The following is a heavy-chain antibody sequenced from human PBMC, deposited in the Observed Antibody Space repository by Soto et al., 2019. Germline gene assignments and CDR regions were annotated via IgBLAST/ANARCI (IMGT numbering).Heavy chain of an antibody. V-gene: IGHV4-59*01. CDR2: IYYSGST. CDR3: AKSAYYFDSSGPGSAP. Sequence: SETLSLTYTVSGGSIATNYWSWIRQPPGKGLEWIGHIYYSGSTNYNPSLKSRVTISVDTSKDQFSLKLRSVTAADTAVYYCAKSAYYFDSSGPGSAPRGKGTWFPVS. J-gene: IGHJ5*02. D-gene: IGHD3-22*01. CDR1: GGSIATNY.